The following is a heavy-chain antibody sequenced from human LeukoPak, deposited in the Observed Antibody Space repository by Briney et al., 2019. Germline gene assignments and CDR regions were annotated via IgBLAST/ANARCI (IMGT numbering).Heavy chain of an antibody. CDR1: GFTVSSNY. V-gene: IGHV3-66*01. CDR2: IYSGGST. D-gene: IGHD3-10*01. CDR3: ARFLYGSGSQFDY. Sequence: GGSLRLSCAASGFTVSSNYMSWVRQAPGKGLEWVSVIYSGGSTYYADSVKGRFTISRDNSKNTLYLQMNSLRAEDTAVYYCARFLYGSGSQFDYWGQGTLVTVSS. J-gene: IGHJ4*02.